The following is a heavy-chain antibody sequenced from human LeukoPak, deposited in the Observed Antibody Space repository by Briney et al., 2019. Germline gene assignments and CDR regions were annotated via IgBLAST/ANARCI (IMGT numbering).Heavy chain of an antibody. J-gene: IGHJ4*02. CDR2: INPSGGST. V-gene: IGHV1-46*01. CDR3: ARAPPAGLLQLSYFDY. D-gene: IGHD5-24*01. CDR1: VYTFTSYY. Sequence: ASEKVSCKASVYTFTSYYMHCTRQAPGQRLEWRGIINPSGGSTSYAQKSQGRVTIIWEMSTSTVYMELRSLRSEDTAVYYCARAPPAGLLQLSYFDYWGQGTLVTVSS.